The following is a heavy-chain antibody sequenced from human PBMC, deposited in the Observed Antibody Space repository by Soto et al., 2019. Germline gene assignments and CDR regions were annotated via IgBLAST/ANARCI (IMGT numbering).Heavy chain of an antibody. CDR1: GGSISSGGYY. V-gene: IGHV4-61*08. Sequence: SETLSLTCTVSGGSISSGGYYWSWIRQHPGKGLEWIGYIYYSGSTNYNPSLKSRVTISVDTSKNQFSLKLSSVTAADTAVYYCARAQDIVSFDPWGQGTLVTVSS. J-gene: IGHJ5*02. D-gene: IGHD2-15*01. CDR2: IYYSGST. CDR3: ARAQDIVSFDP.